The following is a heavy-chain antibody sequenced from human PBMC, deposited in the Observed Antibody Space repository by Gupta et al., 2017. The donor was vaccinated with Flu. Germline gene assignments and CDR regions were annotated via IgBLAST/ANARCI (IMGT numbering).Heavy chain of an antibody. Sequence: EVQLVESGGGLVKPGESLRLSCAASGFTFSLYTMNWVRQAPGKGLEWVSSISSNSRYIYYADSLKGRFTISRDNAKNSLYLQMNSLSAEDTAVDYCARDKGRVTTVIGSPFDYWGKGTLVTVSS. CDR1: GFTFSLYT. CDR2: ISSNSRYI. CDR3: ARDKGRVTTVIGSPFDY. V-gene: IGHV3-21*02. D-gene: IGHD4-17*01. J-gene: IGHJ4*02.